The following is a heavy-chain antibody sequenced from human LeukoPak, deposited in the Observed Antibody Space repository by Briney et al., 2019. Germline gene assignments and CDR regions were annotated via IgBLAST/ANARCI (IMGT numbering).Heavy chain of an antibody. J-gene: IGHJ4*02. Sequence: SDTLSLTCTVSDASLNNYYWSWIRQSPEKGLEWIGFVFSRGATNYNPSFKSRLTMSIDTSKKQFSLRLSSVTAADTAVYFCARSWAAKWELPGQFDSWGQGRLVSVSS. D-gene: IGHD1-26*01. CDR3: ARSWAAKWELPGQFDS. V-gene: IGHV4-4*07. CDR1: DASLNNYY. CDR2: VFSRGAT.